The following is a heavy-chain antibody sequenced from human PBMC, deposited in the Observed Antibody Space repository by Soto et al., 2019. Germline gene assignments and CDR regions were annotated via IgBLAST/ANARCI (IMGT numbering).Heavy chain of an antibody. D-gene: IGHD2-21*02. Sequence: ASVKVSCKASGYTFSQYGISWVRQAPGQGLEWMGWIGAYNGNTNYVQKFQGRVTMTTDTSASTAYMELRSLTSDDTAVYYCARAGAVVTMHFDWWGQGTLVTVSS. CDR3: ARAGAVVTMHFDW. V-gene: IGHV1-18*01. CDR2: IGAYNGNT. CDR1: GYTFSQYG. J-gene: IGHJ4*02.